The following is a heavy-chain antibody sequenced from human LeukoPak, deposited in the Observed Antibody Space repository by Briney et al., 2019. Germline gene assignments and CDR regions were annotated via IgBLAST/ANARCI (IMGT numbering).Heavy chain of an antibody. V-gene: IGHV3-23*01. Sequence: GGSLSLSCAASGLTFSSYAMTWVRQAPGKGLEWVSAISGSGGSTYYADSVKGRFTISRDNSKNTLYLQMNSLRAEDTAVYYCARDSSGYNDNWFDPWGQGTLVTVSS. CDR2: ISGSGGST. CDR1: GLTFSSYA. D-gene: IGHD3-22*01. J-gene: IGHJ5*02. CDR3: ARDSSGYNDNWFDP.